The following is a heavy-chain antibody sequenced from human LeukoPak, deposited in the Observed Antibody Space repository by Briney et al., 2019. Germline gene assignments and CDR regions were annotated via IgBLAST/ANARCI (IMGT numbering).Heavy chain of an antibody. D-gene: IGHD6-19*01. V-gene: IGHV4-39*07. CDR3: AKPSYNSGWFILY. CDR1: GGSISSSDYY. J-gene: IGHJ4*02. CDR2: LDTSGNT. Sequence: SETLSLTCTVSGGSISSSDYYWGWIRQPPGKGLEWIGRLDTSGNTHYNPSLKSRVTMSVDTSRNQFSLRLTSVTAADTAVYSCAKPSYNSGWFILYWGQGTLVTVSS.